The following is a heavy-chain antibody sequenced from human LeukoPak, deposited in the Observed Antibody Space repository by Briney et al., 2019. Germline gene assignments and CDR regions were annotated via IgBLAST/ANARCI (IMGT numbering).Heavy chain of an antibody. D-gene: IGHD2-15*01. CDR3: ARQLGYCSDGTCYFDY. Sequence: GGSLRLSCSESGATVWSSFRSWIRQTPGKGLEWVSAINPSGDSTYSADSVRGRFTISRDNSKNTLYLQMNSLRAEDTALYYCARQLGYCSDGTCYFDYWGQGTLVTVSS. V-gene: IGHV3-23*01. J-gene: IGHJ4*02. CDR2: INPSGDST. CDR1: GATVWSSF.